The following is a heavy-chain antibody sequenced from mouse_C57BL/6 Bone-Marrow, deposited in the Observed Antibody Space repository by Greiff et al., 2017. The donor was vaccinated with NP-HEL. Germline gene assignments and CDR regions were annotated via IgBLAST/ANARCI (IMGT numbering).Heavy chain of an antibody. J-gene: IGHJ4*01. CDR2: INPYNGGT. Sequence: EVQLQQPGPVLVKPGASVKMSCKASGYTFTDYYMHWVKQSHGKSLEWIGVINPYNGGTSYNEKFKSKATLTVDKSSSTAYMELNSLTSEDSAVYYCARCNYGYYYAMDYWGQGTSVTVSS. D-gene: IGHD2-2*01. CDR3: ARCNYGYYYAMDY. CDR1: GYTFTDYY. V-gene: IGHV1-19*01.